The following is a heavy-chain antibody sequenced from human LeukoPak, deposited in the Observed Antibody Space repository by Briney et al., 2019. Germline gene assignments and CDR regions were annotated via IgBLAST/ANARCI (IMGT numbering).Heavy chain of an antibody. D-gene: IGHD6-19*01. Sequence: GGSLRLSCAASGFTFSSYGMHWVRQAPGKGLEWVAVIWYDRSNKYYADSVKGRFTISRDNSKNTLYLQMNSLRAEDTAVYYCARDPIAVAGPIDYWGQGTLVTVSS. V-gene: IGHV3-33*01. CDR2: IWYDRSNK. CDR1: GFTFSSYG. CDR3: ARDPIAVAGPIDY. J-gene: IGHJ4*02.